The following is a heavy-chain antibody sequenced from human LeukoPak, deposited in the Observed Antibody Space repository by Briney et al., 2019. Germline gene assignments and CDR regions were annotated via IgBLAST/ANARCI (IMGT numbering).Heavy chain of an antibody. CDR3: TKLGGGGSRTFDP. V-gene: IGHV3-23*01. Sequence: GGSLRLSCAASGFKFSSYAMSWVRQAPGKGLEWVSSITGSAVATYYADSVKGRFTISRDNSKNTLYLQMNSLRAEDTAVYYCTKLGGGGSRTFDPWGQGTLVTVSS. J-gene: IGHJ5*02. D-gene: IGHD2-15*01. CDR1: GFKFSSYA. CDR2: ITGSAVAT.